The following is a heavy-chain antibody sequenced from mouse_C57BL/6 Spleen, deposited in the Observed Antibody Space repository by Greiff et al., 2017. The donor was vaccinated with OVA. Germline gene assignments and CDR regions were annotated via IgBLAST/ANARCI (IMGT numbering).Heavy chain of an antibody. J-gene: IGHJ1*03. CDR1: GYAFSSSW. CDR2: IYPGDGAT. CDR3: ARESVVTTVVATRYFDV. D-gene: IGHD1-1*01. V-gene: IGHV1-82*01. Sequence: QVQLQQSGPELVKPGASVKISCKASGYAFSSSWMNWVKQRPGKGLEWIGRIYPGDGATNYNGKFKGKATLTADKSSSTAYMQLSSLTSEDSAVYFCARESVVTTVVATRYFDVWGTGTTVTVSS.